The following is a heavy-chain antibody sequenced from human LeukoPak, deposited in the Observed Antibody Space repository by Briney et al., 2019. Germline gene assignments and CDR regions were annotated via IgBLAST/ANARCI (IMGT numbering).Heavy chain of an antibody. CDR2: ISSDGSTE. J-gene: IGHJ4*02. D-gene: IGHD1-1*01. CDR3: ARDLTGTGDY. V-gene: IGHV3-30-3*01. Sequence: GGSLRLSCAASGFTFSSYVMHWVRQAPGKGLEWVAFISSDGSTEYYADSVKGRFTISRDNPKNTLYLQMNSLRVEDTAVYYCARDLTGTGDYWGQGTLVTVS. CDR1: GFTFSSYV.